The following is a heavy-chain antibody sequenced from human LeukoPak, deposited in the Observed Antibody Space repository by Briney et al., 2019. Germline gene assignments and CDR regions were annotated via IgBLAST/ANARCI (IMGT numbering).Heavy chain of an antibody. V-gene: IGHV1-24*01. J-gene: IGHJ4*02. CDR3: ATADKWEPLDY. CDR1: GNSLSETS. Sequence: ASVKVSCKVSGNSLSETSIHWVRQAPGQWLEWMGGFDPEDGEPIFAQRFQGRFSMTEGTSADTAYMELSSLRPEDTAVYYCATADKWEPLDYWGQGTLVTVSS. D-gene: IGHD1-26*01. CDR2: FDPEDGEP.